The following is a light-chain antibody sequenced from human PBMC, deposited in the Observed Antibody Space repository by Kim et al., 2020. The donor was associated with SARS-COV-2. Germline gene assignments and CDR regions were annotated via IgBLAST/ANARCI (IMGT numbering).Light chain of an antibody. J-gene: IGKJ2*01. CDR2: DAS. V-gene: IGKV1-39*01. CDR3: QQSNTIPYT. CDR1: QSINNY. Sequence: SASVGDRVTITCRASQSINNYLNWYQHKPGKAPILLVYDASTLQGGVPSRFSGSGSGTDFSLTISSLQPEDFASYYCQQSNTIPYTFGQGTKLEI.